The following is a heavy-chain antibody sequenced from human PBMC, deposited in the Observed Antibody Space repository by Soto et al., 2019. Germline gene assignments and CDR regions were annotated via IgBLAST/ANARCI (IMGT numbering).Heavy chain of an antibody. Sequence: GGSLRLSCAASGFTVSSNYMSWVRQAPGKGLEWVSVIYSGGSTYYADSVKGRFTISRHNSKNTLYLQMNSLRAEDTAVYYCARDKQQRYGRYYFDIWGQGTLVTVSS. J-gene: IGHJ3*02. CDR1: GFTVSSNY. V-gene: IGHV3-53*04. CDR2: IYSGGST. D-gene: IGHD6-13*01. CDR3: ARDKQQRYGRYYFDI.